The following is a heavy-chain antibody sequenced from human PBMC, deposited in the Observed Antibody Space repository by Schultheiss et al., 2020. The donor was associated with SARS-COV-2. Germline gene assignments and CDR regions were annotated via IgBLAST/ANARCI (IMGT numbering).Heavy chain of an antibody. CDR2: INPSGGST. V-gene: IGHV1-46*01. J-gene: IGHJ6*02. Sequence: ASVKVSCKASGYTFTSYYMHWVRQAPGQGLEWMGIINPSGGSTSYAQKFQGRVTMTRDTSTSTVYMELSSLRSEDTAVYYCASSNGYCSGGSCYATYYYYGMDVWGQGTTVTSP. CDR3: ASSNGYCSGGSCYATYYYYGMDV. CDR1: GYTFTSYY. D-gene: IGHD2-15*01.